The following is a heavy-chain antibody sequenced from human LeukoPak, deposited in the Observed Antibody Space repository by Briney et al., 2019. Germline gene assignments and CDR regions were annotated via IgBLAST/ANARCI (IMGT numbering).Heavy chain of an antibody. J-gene: IGHJ6*02. CDR3: ARIRIPAADPYYYGMDV. Sequence: GRSLRLSCAASGFTFSSYGMHWVRQAPGKGLEWVAVIWYDGSNKYYADSVKGRFTISRDNSKNTLYLQMNSLRAEDTAVYYCARIRIPAADPYYYGMDVWGQGTTVTVSS. CDR1: GFTFSSYG. D-gene: IGHD6-13*01. V-gene: IGHV3-33*01. CDR2: IWYDGSNK.